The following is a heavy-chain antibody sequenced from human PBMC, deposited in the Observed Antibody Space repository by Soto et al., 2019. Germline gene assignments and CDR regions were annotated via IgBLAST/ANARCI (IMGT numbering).Heavy chain of an antibody. D-gene: IGHD4-17*01. V-gene: IGHV4-34*01. Sequence: QVQLQQWGAGLLKPSETLSLTCAVYGGSFSGYYWSWIRQPPGKGLEWIGEINHSGSTNYNPSLKRRVTISVDTSKNQFSLKLSSVTAADTAVYYCARLTTVTKGLDYWGQGTLVTVSS. J-gene: IGHJ4*02. CDR1: GGSFSGYY. CDR3: ARLTTVTKGLDY. CDR2: INHSGST.